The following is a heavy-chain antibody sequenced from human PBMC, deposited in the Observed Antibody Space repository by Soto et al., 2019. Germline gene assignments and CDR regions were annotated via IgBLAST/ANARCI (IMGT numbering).Heavy chain of an antibody. D-gene: IGHD1-1*01. CDR1: GYTFTNYY. CDR2: INPTGDST. V-gene: IGHV1-46*01. CDR3: ASPNWAGQDAFDI. Sequence: QMQLVQSGAEVKKPGASVEVSCKASGYTFTNYYVHWVRQAPGEGLEWMGMINPTGDSTTYAQKFQGRVTMPRDTSTSTVYMELYSLRSEETAVYYCASPNWAGQDAFDIWGQGTMVTVSS. J-gene: IGHJ3*02.